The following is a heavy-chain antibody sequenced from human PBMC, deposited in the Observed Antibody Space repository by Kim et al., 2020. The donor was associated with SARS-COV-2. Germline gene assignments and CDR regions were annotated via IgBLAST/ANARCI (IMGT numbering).Heavy chain of an antibody. CDR3: ARGGIEDDSSGYYFSIFD. CDR1: GGSISSYY. V-gene: IGHV4-59*01. J-gene: IGHJ4*01. CDR2: IYYSGST. D-gene: IGHD3-22*01. Sequence: SETLSLTCTVSGGSISSYYWSWIRQPPGKGLEWIGYIYYSGSTNYNPSLKSRVTISVDTSKNQFSLKLSSVTAADTAVYYCARGGIEDDSSGYYFSIFD.